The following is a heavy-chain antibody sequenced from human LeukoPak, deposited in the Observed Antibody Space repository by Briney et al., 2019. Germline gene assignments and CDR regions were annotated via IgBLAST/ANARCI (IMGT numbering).Heavy chain of an antibody. CDR2: IYHAGST. Sequence: ASETLSLTCTVSGASISSSNWWTWVRQPPGEALEWIGEIYHAGSTKYNPSLKSRLTISVDKSSNSFSLSLTSVTAADTAFYYCARAAAVTGQFDFWGQGTLVTVSS. J-gene: IGHJ4*02. V-gene: IGHV4-4*02. D-gene: IGHD6-19*01. CDR1: GASISSSNW. CDR3: ARAAAVTGQFDF.